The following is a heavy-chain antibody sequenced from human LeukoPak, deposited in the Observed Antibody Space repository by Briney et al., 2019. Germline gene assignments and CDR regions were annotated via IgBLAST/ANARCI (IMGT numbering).Heavy chain of an antibody. V-gene: IGHV4-38-2*02. J-gene: IGHJ6*03. Sequence: PSETLSLTCTVSGYSISSGNYWDWIRQPPGKGLEWIGSIYYSGSTYYNPSLKSRVTISVDTSKNQFSLKLSSVTAADTAVYYCASHRERYYYDSSGYRYYYYYYMDVWGKGTTVTISS. CDR3: ASHRERYYYDSSGYRYYYYYYMDV. D-gene: IGHD3-22*01. CDR2: IYYSGST. CDR1: GYSISSGNY.